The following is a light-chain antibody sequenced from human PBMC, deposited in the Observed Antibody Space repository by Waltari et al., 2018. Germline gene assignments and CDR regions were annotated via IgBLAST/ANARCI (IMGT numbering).Light chain of an antibody. J-gene: IGLJ2*01. Sequence: HSALTQPASVSGSPGQSITISCTGTSSDVGGYTYVSWYQQHPGKAPKLMIYDVSKRPSGVSNRFSGSKSGNTASLTISGLQAEDEADYYCSSYISSDTLELFGGGTSLTVL. V-gene: IGLV2-14*03. CDR1: SSDVGGYTY. CDR3: SSYISSDTLEL. CDR2: DVS.